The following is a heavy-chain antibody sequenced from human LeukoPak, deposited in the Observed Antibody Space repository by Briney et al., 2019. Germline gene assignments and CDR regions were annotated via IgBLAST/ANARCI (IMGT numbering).Heavy chain of an antibody. CDR3: AKGPYSGYDYTFDY. CDR2: INSDGSST. V-gene: IGHV3-74*01. Sequence: GGSLRLSCAASGFTFSSYWMHWVRQAPGKGLVWVSRINSDGSSTSYADSVKGRFAISRDNAKNTLYLQMNSLRAEDTAVYYCAKGPYSGYDYTFDYWGQGTLVTVSS. J-gene: IGHJ4*02. D-gene: IGHD5-12*01. CDR1: GFTFSSYW.